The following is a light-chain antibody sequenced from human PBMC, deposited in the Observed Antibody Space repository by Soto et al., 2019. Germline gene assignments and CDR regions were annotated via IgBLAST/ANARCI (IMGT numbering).Light chain of an antibody. Sequence: QSALTQPASVSGSPGQSITISCIGTSSDVGGYNYVSWYQQHPDKAPRLMIYDVTNRPSGVSDRFSGSKSGNTASLTISGLQAEDEADYYCSSFTSSSTLVFGGGTKVTVL. J-gene: IGLJ2*01. CDR1: SSDVGGYNY. V-gene: IGLV2-14*03. CDR3: SSFTSSSTLV. CDR2: DVT.